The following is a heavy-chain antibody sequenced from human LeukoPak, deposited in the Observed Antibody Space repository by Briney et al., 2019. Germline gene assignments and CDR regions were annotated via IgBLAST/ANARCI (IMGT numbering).Heavy chain of an antibody. CDR3: AKGQGLYAPLRNYGMDV. D-gene: IGHD2-2*01. CDR1: GFTFSTYG. CDR2: VSYDGSNE. Sequence: GRSLRLSCAASGFTFSTYGMNWVRQAPGKGLDWVAAVSYDGSNEFYADSVKGRFTISRDNSKNTLYLQMNSLRAEGTAVFYCAKGQGLYAPLRNYGMDVWGQGTTVTVSS. V-gene: IGHV3-30*18. J-gene: IGHJ6*02.